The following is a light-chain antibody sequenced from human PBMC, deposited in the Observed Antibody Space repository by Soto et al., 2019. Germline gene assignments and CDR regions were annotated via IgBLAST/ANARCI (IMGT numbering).Light chain of an antibody. CDR2: EVS. CDR3: SSFTTPTSLM. Sequence: QSALTQPASVSGSPGQSITISCTGTSGDVGHYNFVSWYQQHPGKAPKLIIYEVSHRPSGVSNRFSASKSGNTASLIISGLQAEDEAYYYCSSFTTPTSLMFGGGTKVTVL. J-gene: IGLJ3*02. CDR1: SGDVGHYNF. V-gene: IGLV2-14*01.